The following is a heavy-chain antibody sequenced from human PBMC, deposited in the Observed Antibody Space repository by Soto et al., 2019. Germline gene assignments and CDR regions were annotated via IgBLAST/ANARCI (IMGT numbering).Heavy chain of an antibody. J-gene: IGHJ4*02. D-gene: IGHD1-1*01. CDR2: IIPMVDLT. V-gene: IGHV1-69*08. Sequence: QVQLVQSGAEVKKPGSSVKVSCKAYGYSFSSYSIDWLRQDPGQGLEWMGRIIPMVDLTNYAEKFQGRLGITADKSTSTVYMELSRLTPDDSAIYYCAREGPGKPPDFWGQGSLVTVSS. CDR3: AREGPGKPPDF. CDR1: GYSFSSYS.